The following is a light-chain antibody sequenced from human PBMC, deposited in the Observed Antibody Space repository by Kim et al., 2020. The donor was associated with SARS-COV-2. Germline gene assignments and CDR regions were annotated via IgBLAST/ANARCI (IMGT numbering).Light chain of an antibody. J-gene: IGKJ1*01. V-gene: IGKV3-20*01. CDR1: QSVSSNY. Sequence: PVERATLSCRDRQSVSSNYLAWYQQKPGQSPRLLSYGASSRATGIPDRFSGSGSGTDFTLTITRLEPEDFAVYYCQQYSSSPATFGQGTKVDIK. CDR2: GAS. CDR3: QQYSSSPAT.